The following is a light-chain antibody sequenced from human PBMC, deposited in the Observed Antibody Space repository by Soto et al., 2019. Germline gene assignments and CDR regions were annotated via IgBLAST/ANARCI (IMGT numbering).Light chain of an antibody. CDR2: EVS. CDR1: SSDVGGYNY. J-gene: IGLJ1*01. CDR3: SSYSGTNYHYV. Sequence: LTQPPSASGSFGQSVTISCTGTSSDVGGYNYVSWYRQHPGKAPKLMIYEVSERPSGVPDRFSGSKSGNTASLTVSGLQADDEADYYCSSYSGTNYHYVFGTGTKVTVL. V-gene: IGLV2-8*01.